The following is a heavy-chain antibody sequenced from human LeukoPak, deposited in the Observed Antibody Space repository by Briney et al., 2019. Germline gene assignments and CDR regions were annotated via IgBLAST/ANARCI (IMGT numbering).Heavy chain of an antibody. D-gene: IGHD3-22*01. CDR3: AASSGYYYTAFRY. V-gene: IGHV3-53*01. J-gene: IGHJ4*02. CDR2: IYSGGST. CDR1: GFTVSSNY. Sequence: PGGSLRLSCAASGFTVSSNYMSWVRQAPGKGLEWVSVIYSGGSTYYADSVKGRFTISRDNSKNTLYLQMNSLRAEDTAVYYCAASSGYYYTAFRYWGQGTLVTVSS.